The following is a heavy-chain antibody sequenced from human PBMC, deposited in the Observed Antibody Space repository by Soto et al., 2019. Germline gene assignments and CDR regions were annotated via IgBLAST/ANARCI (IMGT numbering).Heavy chain of an antibody. D-gene: IGHD4-17*01. J-gene: IGHJ4*02. CDR1: GGSISSYY. V-gene: IGHV4-59*01. CDR3: AGVATVTRAFFDY. CDR2: IYYSGST. Sequence: QVQLQESGPGLVKPSETLSLTCTVSGGSISSYYWSWIRQPPGKGLEWIGYIYYSGSTNYNPSLKSRVTISVDTSKNQFSLKLSSVTAADTAVYYCAGVATVTRAFFDYWGQGTLVTVSS.